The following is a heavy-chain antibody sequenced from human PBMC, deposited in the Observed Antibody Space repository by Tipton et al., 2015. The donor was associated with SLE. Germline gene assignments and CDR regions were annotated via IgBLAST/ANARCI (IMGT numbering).Heavy chain of an antibody. Sequence: TLSLTCTVSGGSISSSSYYWGWIRQPPGKGLEWIGSIYYSGSTYYNPSFKSRVTISVDTSKNQFSLKLSSVTAADTAVYYCAGTLDTTMGPFDGLGQGTLVTVSS. V-gene: IGHV4-39*07. J-gene: IGHJ4*02. D-gene: IGHD5-18*01. CDR1: GGSISSSSYY. CDR3: AGTLDTTMGPFDG. CDR2: IYYSGST.